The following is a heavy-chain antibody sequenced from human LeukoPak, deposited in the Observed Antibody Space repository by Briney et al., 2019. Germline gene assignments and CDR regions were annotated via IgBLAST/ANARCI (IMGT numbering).Heavy chain of an antibody. Sequence: SETLSLTCTVSGVSISSSNSYWGWIRQPPGKGLEWIGSIYYSGSTYYNPSLKSRVTISVDTSKNQFSLKLSSVTAADTAVYYCAREPDGAFDIWGQGTMVTVSS. CDR3: AREPDGAFDI. D-gene: IGHD1-14*01. CDR2: IYYSGST. CDR1: GVSISSSNSY. V-gene: IGHV4-39*07. J-gene: IGHJ3*02.